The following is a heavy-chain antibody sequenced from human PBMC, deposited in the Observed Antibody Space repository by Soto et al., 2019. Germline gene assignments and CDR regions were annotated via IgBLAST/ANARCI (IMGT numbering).Heavy chain of an antibody. V-gene: IGHV1-18*01. CDR1: GYTFTSYG. Sequence: ASVKVSCKASGYTFTSYGISWVRQAPGQGLEWMGWISAYNGNTKYAQKLQGRVTITADESTSTVYMELRTLRPEDTAVYYCAREGLVLVPTTVNSDYYYYAMDVWGQGTTVTVSS. D-gene: IGHD4-17*01. CDR2: ISAYNGNT. J-gene: IGHJ6*02. CDR3: AREGLVLVPTTVNSDYYYYAMDV.